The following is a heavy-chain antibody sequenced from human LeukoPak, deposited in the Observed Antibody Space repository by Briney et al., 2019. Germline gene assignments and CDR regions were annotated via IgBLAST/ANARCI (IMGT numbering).Heavy chain of an antibody. J-gene: IGHJ4*02. D-gene: IGHD5-12*01. CDR3: ARAKAGYDYSFLF. CDR2: ISSSSSYI. CDR1: GFTFSSYS. Sequence: GGSLRLSCAASGFTFSSYSMNWVRQAPGKGLEWVSSISSSSSYIYYADSVKGRFTISRDNAKNSLYLQMNSPRAEDTAVYYCARAKAGYDYSFLFWGQGTLVTVSS. V-gene: IGHV3-21*01.